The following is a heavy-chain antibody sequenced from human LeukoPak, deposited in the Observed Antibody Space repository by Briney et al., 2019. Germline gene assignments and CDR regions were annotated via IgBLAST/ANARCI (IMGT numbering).Heavy chain of an antibody. J-gene: IGHJ6*04. CDR2: TYYRSKWYN. Sequence: TLXLTCAISGDSVSSNSAAWNWIRQSPSRGLEWLGRTYYRSKWYNDYAVSVKSRITINPDTSKNQFSLQLNSVTPEDTAVYYCARNYGSGGSAYYYGMDVWGKGTTVTVSS. CDR1: GDSVSSNSAA. CDR3: ARNYGSGGSAYYYGMDV. V-gene: IGHV6-1*01. D-gene: IGHD3-10*01.